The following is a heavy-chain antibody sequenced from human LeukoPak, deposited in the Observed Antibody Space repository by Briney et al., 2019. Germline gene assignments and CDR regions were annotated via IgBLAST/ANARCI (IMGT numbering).Heavy chain of an antibody. Sequence: GGSLRLSCAASGFTFSSYGMHWVRQAPGKGLEWVAVIWYGGSNKYYADSVKGRFTISRDNSKNTLYLQMNSLRAEDTAVYYCAKDRTSSSSSGYYSNAFDIWGQGTMVTVSS. CDR2: IWYGGSNK. D-gene: IGHD3-22*01. J-gene: IGHJ3*02. V-gene: IGHV3-30*02. CDR3: AKDRTSSSSSGYYSNAFDI. CDR1: GFTFSSYG.